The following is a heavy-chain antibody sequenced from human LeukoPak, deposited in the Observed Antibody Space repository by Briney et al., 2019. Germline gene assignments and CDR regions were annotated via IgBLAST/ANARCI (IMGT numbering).Heavy chain of an antibody. CDR2: IYTSGST. V-gene: IGHV4-4*07. J-gene: IGHJ6*03. D-gene: IGHD4-17*01. Sequence: SETLSLTCAVSGGSISSYYWSWIRQPAGKGLEWIGRIYTSGSTNYNPSLKSRVTMSVDTSKNQFSLKLSSVTAADTAVYYCARVPYGDYGFHYYMDVWGKGTTVTVSS. CDR3: ARVPYGDYGFHYYMDV. CDR1: GGSISSYY.